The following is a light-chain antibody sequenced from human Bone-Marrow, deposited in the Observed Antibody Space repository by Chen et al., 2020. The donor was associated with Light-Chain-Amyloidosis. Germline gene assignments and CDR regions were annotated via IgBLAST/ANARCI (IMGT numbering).Light chain of an antibody. CDR1: STNIGINN. CDR3: AALDGSLSGYV. Sequence: QSVLTQPPSEYGTVGQRVTFSCSGASTNIGINNVNWYQHFPGAAPNLLIHRNYQRPSGVSDRFSAASSGTSAFLAISGLRSEDEADYCCAALDGSLSGYVFGTGTKVIVL. J-gene: IGLJ1*01. CDR2: RNY. V-gene: IGLV1-47*01.